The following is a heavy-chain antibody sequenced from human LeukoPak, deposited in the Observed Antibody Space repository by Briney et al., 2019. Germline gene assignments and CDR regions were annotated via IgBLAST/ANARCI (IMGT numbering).Heavy chain of an antibody. CDR3: ARYRDYYGMDV. V-gene: IGHV1-2*02. J-gene: IGHJ6*02. D-gene: IGHD3-16*02. Sequence: ASVKVSCKASGYTFTGYYTHWVRQAPGQGLEWMGWMNPNSGATNYAQNFQGRVTMTRDTSISTAYMEVSRLRSDDTAVYYCARYRDYYGMDVWGQGTTVTVSS. CDR1: GYTFTGYY. CDR2: MNPNSGAT.